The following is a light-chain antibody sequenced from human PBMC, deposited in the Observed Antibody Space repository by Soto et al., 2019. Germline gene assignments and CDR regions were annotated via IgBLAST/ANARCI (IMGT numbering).Light chain of an antibody. V-gene: IGKV3-20*01. CDR2: AAS. Sequence: EIVLTQSPGTLSLSPGERATLSCRTSQSVSNNYLAWHQQKPGQAPRLLIYAASRRATGIPDRFSGSGSGTDFTLTISRLEPEDFAVYYCQQYGSSPWTFGQGTKVDI. J-gene: IGKJ1*01. CDR3: QQYGSSPWT. CDR1: QSVSNNY.